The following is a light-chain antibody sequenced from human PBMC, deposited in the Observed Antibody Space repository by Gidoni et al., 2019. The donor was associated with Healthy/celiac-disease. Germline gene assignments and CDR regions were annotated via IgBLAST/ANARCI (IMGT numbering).Light chain of an antibody. V-gene: IGKV1-5*01. J-gene: IGKJ2*01. CDR2: DAS. Sequence: DIQMTQSPSTLSASVGDRVTITCRASQSISSWLAWYQQKPGKAPKLLIYDASSLERGVPSRFSGSGSGTEFTLTISSLQPDDFATYFCQQYNSYSTFXQXTKLEIK. CDR1: QSISSW. CDR3: QQYNSYST.